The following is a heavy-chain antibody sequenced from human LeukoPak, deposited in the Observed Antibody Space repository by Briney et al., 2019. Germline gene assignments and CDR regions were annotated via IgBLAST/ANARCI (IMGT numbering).Heavy chain of an antibody. Sequence: GASVKVSCKVSGYTLTELSMHWVRQAPGKGLEWMGGFDPEDGETIYAQKFQGRVTMTEDTSTDTAYMELSSLRSEDTAVYYCATSVYGYVGFDYWGQGTLVTVSS. D-gene: IGHD5-18*01. CDR1: GYTLTELS. J-gene: IGHJ4*02. V-gene: IGHV1-24*01. CDR2: FDPEDGET. CDR3: ATSVYGYVGFDY.